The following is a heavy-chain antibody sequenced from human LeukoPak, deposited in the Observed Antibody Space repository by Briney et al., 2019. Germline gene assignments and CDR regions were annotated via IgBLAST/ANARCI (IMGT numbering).Heavy chain of an antibody. CDR3: AKDLVLAGMIVVANSPFDY. CDR1: GFTFSSCG. V-gene: IGHV3-23*01. J-gene: IGHJ4*02. D-gene: IGHD3-22*01. CDR2: LSDSGGST. Sequence: PGGSLRLSCAASGFTFSSCGMSWVRQAPGKGLEWVSALSDSGGSTFYADSVKGRFTISRDNSKNTLYLQMNSLRAEDTAVYYCAKDLVLAGMIVVANSPFDYWGQGTLVTVSS.